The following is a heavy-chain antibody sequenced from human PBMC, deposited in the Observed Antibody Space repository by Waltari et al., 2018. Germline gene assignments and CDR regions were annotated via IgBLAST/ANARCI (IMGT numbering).Heavy chain of an antibody. V-gene: IGHV4-61*02. CDR1: GGSISSGSYY. CDR3: ARAEGSYDYVWGSYRYRGWFDP. J-gene: IGHJ5*02. D-gene: IGHD3-16*02. Sequence: QVQLQESGPGLVKPSQTLSLTCTVSGGSISSGSYYWSWLRQPAGKGLEWIGRIYTSGSTNYNPSLKSRVTISVDTSKNQFSLKLSSVTAADTAVYYCARAEGSYDYVWGSYRYRGWFDPWGQGTLVTVSS. CDR2: IYTSGST.